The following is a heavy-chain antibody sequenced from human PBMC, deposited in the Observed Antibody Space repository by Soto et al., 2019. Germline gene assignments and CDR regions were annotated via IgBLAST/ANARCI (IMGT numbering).Heavy chain of an antibody. D-gene: IGHD2-8*02. CDR3: TTIIPRVLYFGYGMDV. CDR1: GFTFSNAW. Sequence: EVQLVESGGGLVKPGGSLRLSCAASGFTFSNAWMNWVRQAPGKGLEWVGRIKSKTDVGTTDYAAPVKGRFTISRDDSKNTLYLQMNSLKTEDTAVYYCTTIIPRVLYFGYGMDVWGQGTTVTVSS. V-gene: IGHV3-15*07. CDR2: IKSKTDVGTT. J-gene: IGHJ6*02.